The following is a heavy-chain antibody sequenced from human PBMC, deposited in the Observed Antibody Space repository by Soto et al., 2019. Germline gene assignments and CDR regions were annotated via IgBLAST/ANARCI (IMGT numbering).Heavy chain of an antibody. CDR1: GFTFSSYG. Sequence: GGSLRLSCAASGFTFSSYGMHWVRQAPGKGLEWVAVISYDGSNKYYADSVKGRITISRDNSKNTLYLQMNSLRAEDTAVYYCANTQGGTTSHYYYGMDVWGQGTTVTVSS. CDR3: ANTQGGTTSHYYYGMDV. CDR2: ISYDGSNK. J-gene: IGHJ6*02. V-gene: IGHV3-30*18. D-gene: IGHD1-7*01.